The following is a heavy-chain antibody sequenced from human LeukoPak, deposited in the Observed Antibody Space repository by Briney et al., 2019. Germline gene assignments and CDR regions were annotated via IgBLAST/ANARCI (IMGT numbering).Heavy chain of an antibody. Sequence: PGGSLRLSCAASGFTFSSYSMNWVRQAPGKGLEWVSAISSSSGYIYYADSVKGRFTISRDNAKNSLYLQRNSLRAEDTAVYYCARDMGYYDYVWGSLSVWFDPWGQGTLVTVSS. CDR1: GFTFSSYS. D-gene: IGHD3-16*01. CDR3: ARDMGYYDYVWGSLSVWFDP. V-gene: IGHV3-21*01. J-gene: IGHJ5*02. CDR2: ISSSSGYI.